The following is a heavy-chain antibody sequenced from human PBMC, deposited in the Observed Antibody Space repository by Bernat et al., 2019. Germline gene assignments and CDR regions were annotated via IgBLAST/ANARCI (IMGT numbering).Heavy chain of an antibody. CDR1: GFTVSSNY. V-gene: IGHV3-53*01. CDR3: TTVGYCSGGRCSGSAFDI. CDR2: IYSGGTT. Sequence: EVQLVESGGGLIQPGGSLRLSCAASGFTVSSNYMIWVRQAPGKGLEWVSVIYSGGTTYYADSVKGRFTISRDNSKNTLYLQMNRLKAEDTAVYYCTTVGYCSGGRCSGSAFDIWGQGTVITVSS. D-gene: IGHD2-15*01. J-gene: IGHJ3*02.